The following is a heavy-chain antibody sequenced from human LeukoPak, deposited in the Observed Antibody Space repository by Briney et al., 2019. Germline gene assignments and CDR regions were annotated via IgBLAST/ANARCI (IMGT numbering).Heavy chain of an antibody. D-gene: IGHD6-13*01. CDR2: ISWNSGSI. CDR3: AKDKGYIGEDAFDI. CDR1: GFTFDDYA. J-gene: IGHJ3*02. V-gene: IGHV3-9*01. Sequence: GGSLRLSCAASGFTFDDYAMHWVRQAPGKGLEWVSGISWNSGSIGYADSVKGRFTISRDNARNSLYLQMNILRAEDTALYYCAKDKGYIGEDAFDIWGQGTMVTVSS.